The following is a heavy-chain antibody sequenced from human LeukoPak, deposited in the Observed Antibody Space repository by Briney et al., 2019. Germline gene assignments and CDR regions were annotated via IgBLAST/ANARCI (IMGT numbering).Heavy chain of an antibody. CDR1: GGSITSGSHY. CDR2: IYTSGST. D-gene: IGHD2-2*01. J-gene: IGHJ3*02. CDR3: AHTHYCSSTSCRPFDAFDI. Sequence: SETLSLTCTVSGGSITSGSHYWSWIRQPAGKGLEWIGRIYTSGSTNYNPSLKSRVTISVDTSKNQFSLKLTSVTAADTAVYYCAHTHYCSSTSCRPFDAFDIWGQGTMVTVSS. V-gene: IGHV4-61*02.